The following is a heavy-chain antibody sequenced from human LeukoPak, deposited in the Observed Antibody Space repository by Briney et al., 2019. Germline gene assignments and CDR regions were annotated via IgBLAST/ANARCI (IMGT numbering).Heavy chain of an antibody. D-gene: IGHD7-27*01. CDR1: GFAFSNYG. V-gene: IGHV3-23*01. J-gene: IGHJ4*02. Sequence: GRSLRLSCAASGFAFSNYGMSSVRQAPGKGLGWVSGITGSGSTTYYADSVKGRFTIYRDNSKNTLYLQMNSPRAEDTAAYYCAKDGNWARFENWGQGTLVTVSS. CDR3: AKDGNWARFEN. CDR2: ITGSGSTT.